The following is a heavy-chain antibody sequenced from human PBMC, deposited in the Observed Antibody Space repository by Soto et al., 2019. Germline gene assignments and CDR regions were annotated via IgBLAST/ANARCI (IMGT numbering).Heavy chain of an antibody. CDR1: GGSISSSSYY. CDR2: IYYSGST. D-gene: IGHD3-10*01. V-gene: IGHV4-39*01. J-gene: IGHJ3*02. Sequence: QLQLQESGPGLVKPSETLSLTCTVSGGSISSSSYYWGWIRQPPGKGLEWIGSIYYSGSTYYNPSLKSRVTISVDTSKNQFSLKLSSVTAADTAVYYCARQDRLWFGERSALDAFDIWGQGTMVTVSS. CDR3: ARQDRLWFGERSALDAFDI.